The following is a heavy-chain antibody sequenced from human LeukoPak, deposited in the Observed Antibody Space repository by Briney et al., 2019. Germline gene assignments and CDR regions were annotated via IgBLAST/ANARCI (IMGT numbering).Heavy chain of an antibody. D-gene: IGHD1-26*01. CDR1: GFTFSSYG. J-gene: IGHJ4*02. V-gene: IGHV3-30*18. Sequence: GSSLRLSCAASGFTFSSYGMHWVRQAPGKGLEWVAVISYDGSNKYYADSVKGRFTISRDNSKNTLYLQMNSLRAEDTAVYYCANSGGATVGYYFDYWGQGTLVTVSS. CDR3: ANSGGATVGYYFDY. CDR2: ISYDGSNK.